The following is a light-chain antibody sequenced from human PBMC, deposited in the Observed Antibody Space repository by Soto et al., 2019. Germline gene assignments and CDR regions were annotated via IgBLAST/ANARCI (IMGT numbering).Light chain of an antibody. CDR2: RNN. CDR3: AAWDDGLSVV. J-gene: IGLJ2*01. CDR1: SSNIGRNY. V-gene: IGLV1-47*01. Sequence: QSVLTQPPSASGTPGQRVTISCSGSSSNIGRNYVYWYQQLPGTAPKLLIYRNNQRPSGVPDRFSGSKSGTSASLAISGLRSEDEADYYCAAWDDGLSVVFGGGTKLTVL.